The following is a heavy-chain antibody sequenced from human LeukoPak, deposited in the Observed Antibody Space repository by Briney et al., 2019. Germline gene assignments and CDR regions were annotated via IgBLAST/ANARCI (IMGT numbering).Heavy chain of an antibody. CDR2: IKQDGSEK. CDR3: ARNSLTRFGGYDFWSGDFDY. J-gene: IGHJ4*02. D-gene: IGHD3-3*01. CDR1: GFTFSDYY. V-gene: IGHV3-7*01. Sequence: GGSLRLSCAVSGFTFSDYYMSWVRQAPGKGLEWVANIKQDGSEKYYVDSVKGRFTISRDNAKNSLYLQMNSLRAEDTAVYYCARNSLTRFGGYDFWSGDFDYWGQGTLVTVSS.